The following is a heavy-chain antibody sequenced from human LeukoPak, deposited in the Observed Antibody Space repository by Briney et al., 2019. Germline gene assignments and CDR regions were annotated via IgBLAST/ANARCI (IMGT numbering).Heavy chain of an antibody. V-gene: IGHV3-33*01. CDR3: ARADFDGRLFDH. CDR2: IWYDGSKK. J-gene: IGHJ4*02. Sequence: GGSLRLSCAASGFTFSSYGMHWVRQAPGKGLEWVAVIWYDGSKKYYADSVKGRFTISRDNSKNTLYLQMNSPRAEDTAVYYCARADFDGRLFDHWGQGTLVTISS. CDR1: GFTFSSYG. D-gene: IGHD3-9*01.